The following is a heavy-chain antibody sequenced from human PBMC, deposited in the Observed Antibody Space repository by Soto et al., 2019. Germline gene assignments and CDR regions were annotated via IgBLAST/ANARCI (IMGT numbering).Heavy chain of an antibody. CDR3: ASSGSYYKRYYFDY. CDR2: IYYSGST. CDR1: GGSVSSGSYY. D-gene: IGHD3-10*01. V-gene: IGHV4-61*01. Sequence: QVQLQESGPGLVKPSETLSLTCTVSGGSVSSGSYYWSWIRQPPGKGLEWIGYIYYSGSTNYNPSLKSRVTISVDTSKNQFSLKLSSVTAADTVVYYCASSGSYYKRYYFDYWGQGTLVTVSS. J-gene: IGHJ4*02.